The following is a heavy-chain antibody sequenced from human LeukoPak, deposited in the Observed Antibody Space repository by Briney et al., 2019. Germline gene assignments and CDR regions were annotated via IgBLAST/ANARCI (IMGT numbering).Heavy chain of an antibody. J-gene: IGHJ3*02. D-gene: IGHD1-1*01. V-gene: IGHV3-48*03. CDR2: ISSRGSAI. CDR1: GFTFVGYA. CDR3: ARGGHDPGIPFDI. Sequence: PGGSLRLSCVASGFTFVGYAMSWVRQAPGKGLEWVSYISSRGSAIYYADSVKGRFTISRDNAKNSLYLQMNSLRADDTAVYYCARGGHDPGIPFDIWGQGTMVTVSS.